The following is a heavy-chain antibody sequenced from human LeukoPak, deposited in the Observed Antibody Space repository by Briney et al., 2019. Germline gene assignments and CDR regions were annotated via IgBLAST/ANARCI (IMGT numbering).Heavy chain of an antibody. D-gene: IGHD6-19*01. CDR3: AGSSGWKTFDY. CDR1: GFTFSSYE. CDR2: ISSSGSTI. J-gene: IGHJ4*02. V-gene: IGHV3-48*03. Sequence: GGSLRLSCAASGFTFSSYEMNWVRQAPGKGLEWVSHISSSGSTIYYADSVKGRFTISRDNAKNSLYLQMNSLRAEDTAVYYCAGSSGWKTFDYWGQGTLVTVSS.